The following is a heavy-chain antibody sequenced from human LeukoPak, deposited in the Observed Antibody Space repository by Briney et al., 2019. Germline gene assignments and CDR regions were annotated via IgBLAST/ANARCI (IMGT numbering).Heavy chain of an antibody. J-gene: IGHJ4*02. D-gene: IGHD2/OR15-2a*01. CDR2: INPQNGNT. V-gene: IGHV1-18*04. CDR3: ARACTTFITQWCFSDF. CDR1: GYSFTTYV. Sequence: ASVKVSCKASGYSFTTYVITWVRQAHGQGPEWLGWINPQNGNTNFAQRFQGRVTMTTDTSTNTAYMELRSLTSDDTAVYYCARACTTFITQWCFSDFWGQGTLVTVSS.